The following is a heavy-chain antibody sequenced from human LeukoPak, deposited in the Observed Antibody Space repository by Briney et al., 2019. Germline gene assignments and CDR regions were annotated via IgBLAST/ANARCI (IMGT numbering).Heavy chain of an antibody. CDR1: GYTFSSYG. CDR3: ARTRGSHISMAYLDY. Sequence: ASVKVSCKASGYTFSSYGISWVRQAPGQGVEWMGWISAYNGNTNYAQKLQGRVTMTTDTSTSTAYMELRSLRSDDTAVYYCARTRGSHISMAYLDYWGQGTLVTVSS. CDR2: ISAYNGNT. V-gene: IGHV1-18*01. J-gene: IGHJ4*02. D-gene: IGHD2/OR15-2a*01.